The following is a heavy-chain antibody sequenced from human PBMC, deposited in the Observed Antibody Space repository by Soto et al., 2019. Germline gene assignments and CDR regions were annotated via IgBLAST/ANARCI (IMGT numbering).Heavy chain of an antibody. J-gene: IGHJ3*02. CDR3: AHGGGYDTGSDPKCRAFDI. CDR2: IYWDDDK. V-gene: IGHV2-5*02. Sequence: QITLKESGPTLVKPTQTLTLTCTFSGFSLSTSGVGVGWIRQPPGKALEWLALIYWDDDKRYSPSLKRRLTTTKDTYNNQVVLKMTNMDPVDTATYYCAHGGGYDTGSDPKCRAFDIWGQGTMVTVSS. CDR1: GFSLSTSGVG. D-gene: IGHD3-10*01.